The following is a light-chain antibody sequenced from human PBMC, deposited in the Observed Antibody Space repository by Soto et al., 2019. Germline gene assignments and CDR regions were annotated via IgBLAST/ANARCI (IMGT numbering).Light chain of an antibody. CDR2: KAY. J-gene: IGKJ1*01. CDR3: QQYNSYSRT. Sequence: DIQMTQSPSTLSATVGDRVTITCRASQSISNWLAWYQQKPGKAPNLLIYKAYSLENGVPSRFSGSGSGTEFTLTISSLQPDDFATYYCQQYNSYSRTFGQGTKVEIK. CDR1: QSISNW. V-gene: IGKV1-5*03.